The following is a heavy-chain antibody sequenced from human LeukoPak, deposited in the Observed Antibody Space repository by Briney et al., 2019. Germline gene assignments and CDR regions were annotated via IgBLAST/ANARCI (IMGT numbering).Heavy chain of an antibody. CDR2: INPSGGST. CDR3: ARVGTAAATADY. V-gene: IGHV1-46*01. CDR1: GYTFTTYY. D-gene: IGHD6-25*01. Sequence: GASVKVSCKASGYTFTTYYMHWVRQAPGQGLEWMGLINPSGGSTSYAQKFQGRVTMTRDMSTSTVYMEVSSLRCEDTAVYYCARVGTAAATADYWGQGTLVTVSS. J-gene: IGHJ4*02.